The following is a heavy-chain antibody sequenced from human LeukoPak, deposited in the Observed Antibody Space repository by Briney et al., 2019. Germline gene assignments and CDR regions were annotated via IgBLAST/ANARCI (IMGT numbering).Heavy chain of an antibody. CDR2: VDPEDGET. J-gene: IGHJ1*01. CDR1: GYTFTDYY. D-gene: IGHD3-22*01. V-gene: IGHV1-69-2*01. CDR3: ATLLGRDSSGYSLGH. Sequence: GASVKVSCKASGYTFTDYYMHWVRQAPGKGLEWMGRVDPEDGETIYAEKFQGRVTITADTSTDTAYMELSSLRSEDTAVYYCATLLGRDSSGYSLGHWGQGTQVTVSS.